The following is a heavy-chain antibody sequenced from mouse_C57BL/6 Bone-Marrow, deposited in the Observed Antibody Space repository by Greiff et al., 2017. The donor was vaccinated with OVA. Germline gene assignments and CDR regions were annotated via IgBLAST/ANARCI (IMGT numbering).Heavy chain of an antibody. CDR2: IDPSDSYT. Sequence: VQLQQSGAELVRPGTSVKLSCKASGYTFTSYWMHWVKQRPGQGLEWIGVIDPSDSYTNYNQKFKGKATLTVDTSSSTAYMQLSSLTSEDSAVYYCARRRFAYWGQGTLVTVSA. J-gene: IGHJ3*01. CDR3: ARRRFAY. CDR1: GYTFTSYW. V-gene: IGHV1-59*01.